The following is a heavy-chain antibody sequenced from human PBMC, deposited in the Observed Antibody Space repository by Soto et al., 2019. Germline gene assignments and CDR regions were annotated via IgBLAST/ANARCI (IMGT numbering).Heavy chain of an antibody. CDR2: IKSKTDGGTT. CDR1: GFTFSNDW. CDR3: TTDSSYYYYYYGMDV. Sequence: PGGSLRLSCADSGFTFSNDWMSWVRQAPGKGLEWVGRIKSKTDGGTTDYAAPVKGRFTISRDDSKNTLYLQMNSLKTEDTAVYYCTTDSSYYYYYYGMDVWGQGTTVTVSS. V-gene: IGHV3-15*01. J-gene: IGHJ6*02.